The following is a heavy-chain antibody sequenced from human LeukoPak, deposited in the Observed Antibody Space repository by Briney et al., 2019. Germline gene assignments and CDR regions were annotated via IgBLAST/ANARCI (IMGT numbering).Heavy chain of an antibody. CDR2: MYYRGNT. J-gene: IGHJ4*02. CDR3: ARLYGNYQNYFDY. D-gene: IGHD1-7*01. Sequence: SETLSLTCTVSGGSISSITYYWGWIRQPPGKGLEWVGHMYYRGNTFYNPSLKSRVTISVDTSKNQFSLKLRSVTAADTAVYYCARLYGNYQNYFDYWGQGTLVTVSS. V-gene: IGHV4-39*07. CDR1: GGSISSITYY.